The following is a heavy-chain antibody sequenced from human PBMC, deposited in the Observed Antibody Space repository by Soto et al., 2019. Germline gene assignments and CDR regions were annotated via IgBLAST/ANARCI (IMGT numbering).Heavy chain of an antibody. CDR2: INSDGSST. D-gene: IGHD2-21*02. CDR3: ARPRPYCGGDCPDS. CDR1: GFTFSSYW. J-gene: IGHJ4*02. Sequence: EVQLVESGGGLVQPGGSLRLSCAASGFTFSSYWMHWVRQAPGKGLVWVSRINSDGSSTSYADSVKGRFTISRDNAKNTLYLPMNSLRVEDTAVYYCARPRPYCGGDCPDSWGQGTLVTVSS. V-gene: IGHV3-74*01.